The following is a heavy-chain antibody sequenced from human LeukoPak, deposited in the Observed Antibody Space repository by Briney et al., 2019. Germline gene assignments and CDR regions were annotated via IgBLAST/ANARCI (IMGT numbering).Heavy chain of an antibody. CDR2: IYSGGST. V-gene: IGHV3-66*01. D-gene: IGHD6-19*01. CDR1: GFTVSSDY. Sequence: GGSLRLSCSASGFTVSSDYMSWVRQAPGKGLAGLSVIYSGGSTYYADSVKGRFTISRDNSKNTVYLQMNSLRVEDTAVYYCTRGGSVPATRSFDYWGQGTLVTVSS. J-gene: IGHJ4*02. CDR3: TRGGSVPATRSFDY.